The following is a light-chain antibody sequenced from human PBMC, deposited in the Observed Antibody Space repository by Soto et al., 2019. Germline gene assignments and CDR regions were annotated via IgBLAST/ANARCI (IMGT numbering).Light chain of an antibody. CDR1: QSVSSY. J-gene: IGKJ1*01. Sequence: ESVLTQSPATLSLSPGERATLSCRASQSVSSYLAWYQQKPGQAPRLLIYDASNRATGIPARFSGSGSGTDFTLTIDRLEPEDFAVYYCQQSLNPKTFGQGTKVDI. CDR2: DAS. CDR3: QQSLNPKT. V-gene: IGKV3-11*01.